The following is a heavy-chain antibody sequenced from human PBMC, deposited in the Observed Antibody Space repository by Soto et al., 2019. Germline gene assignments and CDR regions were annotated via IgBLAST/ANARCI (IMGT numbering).Heavy chain of an antibody. D-gene: IGHD2-21*02. CDR3: AREETAWPLAYGLDV. J-gene: IGHJ6*02. CDR1: GFSFSTYS. CDR2: IGRRSDI. Sequence: SLRLSCEASGFSFSTYSMHWVRQAPGKGLEWVSSIGRRSDIYYADSVKGRFTISRDNAKNSVSLQMNSLRDEDTAVYYCAREETAWPLAYGLDVWGQGTTVTVSS. V-gene: IGHV3-21*01.